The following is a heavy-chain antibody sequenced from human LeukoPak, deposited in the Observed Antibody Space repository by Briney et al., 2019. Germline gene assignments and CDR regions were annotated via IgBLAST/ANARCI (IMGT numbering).Heavy chain of an antibody. J-gene: IGHJ3*02. V-gene: IGHV1-3*01. CDR2: INAGNGNT. CDR1: GYTFTSYA. CDR3: ARARTVVVIATTEKDAFDI. D-gene: IGHD2-21*01. Sequence: ASVKVSCKASGYTFTSYAMHWVRQAPGQRLEWMGWINAGNGNTKYSQKFQGRVTITRDTSASTAYMELSRLRSDDTAVYYCARARTVVVIATTEKDAFDIWGQGTMVTVSS.